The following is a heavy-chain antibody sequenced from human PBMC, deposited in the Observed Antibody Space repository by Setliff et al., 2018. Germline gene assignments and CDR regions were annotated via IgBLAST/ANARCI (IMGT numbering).Heavy chain of an antibody. CDR3: ARVTNWGLDLRFDP. Sequence: NPSETLSLTCTVSGDSISSYYWSWVRQPPGKGLEWIGYIYYSGSTNYNPSLKSRVTMSVATFENHFSLKLNSLTAADTAVYYCARVTNWGLDLRFDPWGQGSLVTVSS. D-gene: IGHD7-27*01. V-gene: IGHV4-59*01. J-gene: IGHJ5*02. CDR1: GDSISSYY. CDR2: IYYSGST.